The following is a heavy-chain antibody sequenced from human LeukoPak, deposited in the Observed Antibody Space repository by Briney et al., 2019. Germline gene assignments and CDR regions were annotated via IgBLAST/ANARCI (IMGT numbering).Heavy chain of an antibody. Sequence: SETLSLTCTVSGGSISSSSYYWGWIRQPPGKGLEWIGSIYYSGSTYYNPSLKSRVTISVDTSKNQFSLKLSSVTAADTAVYYCARTSYGSGEDFDYWGQGTLVTVSS. CDR3: ARTSYGSGEDFDY. CDR1: GGSISSSSYY. CDR2: IYYSGST. J-gene: IGHJ4*02. D-gene: IGHD3-10*01. V-gene: IGHV4-39*01.